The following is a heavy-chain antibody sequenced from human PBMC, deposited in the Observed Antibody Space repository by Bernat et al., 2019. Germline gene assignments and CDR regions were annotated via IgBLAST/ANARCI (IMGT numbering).Heavy chain of an antibody. CDR3: SVAPQCY. Sequence: EVQLLESGGGLVQPGGSLRLSCAASGFTFSSYAMGWVRQAPGKGLEWVGRIKSKTGGGTTDYAAPVKGRFTISRDDSKNTLYLQMNSLKTEDTAVYYCSVAPQCYWGQGTLVTVSS. CDR1: GFTFSSYA. V-gene: IGHV3-15*01. D-gene: IGHD4-23*01. J-gene: IGHJ4*02. CDR2: IKSKTGGGTT.